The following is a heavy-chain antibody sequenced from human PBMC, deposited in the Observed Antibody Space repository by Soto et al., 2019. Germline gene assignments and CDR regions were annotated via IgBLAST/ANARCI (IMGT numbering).Heavy chain of an antibody. CDR1: GGSISSYY. CDR3: ARGRGYSYGLDP. J-gene: IGHJ5*02. Sequence: SETLSLTCTVSGGSISSYYWSWIRQPPGEGLEWIGFISYSGTTSYSPSLKSRVAVSLDTSKNQFSLSLSSVTAADTAVYYCARGRGYSYGLDPWGQGTLVTVSS. V-gene: IGHV4-59*08. D-gene: IGHD5-18*01. CDR2: ISYSGTT.